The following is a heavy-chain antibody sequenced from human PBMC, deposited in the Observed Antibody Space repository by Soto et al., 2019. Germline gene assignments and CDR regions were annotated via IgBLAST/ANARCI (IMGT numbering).Heavy chain of an antibody. Sequence: GASVKVSCKASGYTFTGYYMHWVLQAPGQGLEWMGWINPNSGGTNYAQKFQGWVTMTRDTSISTAYMELSRLRSDDTAVYYCARSSKMNSSSGAYFQHWGQGTLVTVSS. D-gene: IGHD6-13*01. CDR3: ARSSKMNSSSGAYFQH. CDR1: GYTFTGYY. CDR2: INPNSGGT. V-gene: IGHV1-2*04. J-gene: IGHJ1*01.